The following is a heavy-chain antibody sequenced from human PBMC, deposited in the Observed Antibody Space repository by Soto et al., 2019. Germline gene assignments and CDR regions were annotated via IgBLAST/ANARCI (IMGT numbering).Heavy chain of an antibody. CDR1: GFTFTSSA. CDR2: IVVGSGNT. D-gene: IGHD2-2*01. J-gene: IGHJ5*02. Sequence: SVKVSCKASGFTFTSSAVQWVRQARGQRLEWIGWIVVGSGNTNYAQKFQERVTITRDMSTSTAYMELNNLRADDTAVYYCAKSSRQYASAIQAFFDPWGLGTLVTVSS. CDR3: AKSSRQYASAIQAFFDP. V-gene: IGHV1-58*01.